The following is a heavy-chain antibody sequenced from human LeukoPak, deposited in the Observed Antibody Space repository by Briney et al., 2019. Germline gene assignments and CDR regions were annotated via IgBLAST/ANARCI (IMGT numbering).Heavy chain of an antibody. Sequence: GGSLRLSCAASGFSFSTSGMHWVREASGKGLEWVGRIRSKARSYATTYAESVKGRFTISRDDSKNTAYLQMNSLKTEDTAVYYCTSQVDEGYWGQGTLVTVSS. D-gene: IGHD5-12*01. CDR3: TSQVDEGY. CDR2: IRSKARSYAT. J-gene: IGHJ4*02. CDR1: GFSFSTSG. V-gene: IGHV3-73*01.